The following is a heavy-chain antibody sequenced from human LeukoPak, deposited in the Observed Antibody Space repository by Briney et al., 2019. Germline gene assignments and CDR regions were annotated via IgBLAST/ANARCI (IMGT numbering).Heavy chain of an antibody. CDR1: GFTFSSYA. CDR2: ISGSGVST. Sequence: GGSLRLSCAASGFTFSSYAMTWVRQAPGKGLEWVSAISGSGVSTYYTDSVKGRFTISRDNSKNTLYLQMNSLRAEDTAVYYCASARGSNYGSLGDWGQGTLVTVSS. V-gene: IGHV3-23*01. CDR3: ASARGSNYGSLGD. J-gene: IGHJ4*02. D-gene: IGHD5-18*01.